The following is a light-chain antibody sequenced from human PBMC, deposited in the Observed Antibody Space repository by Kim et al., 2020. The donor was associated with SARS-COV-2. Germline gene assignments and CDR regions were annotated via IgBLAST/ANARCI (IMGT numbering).Light chain of an antibody. Sequence: VSPGQTARITCSGDKLGDQYAWWYQQRPGQSPVRITYQDNKRPSGIPGRFSGSNSGNTATLTISGTQAMDEADYYCQAWDSSTAFFGGGTQLTVL. CDR3: QAWDSSTAF. CDR1: KLGDQY. J-gene: IGLJ2*01. CDR2: QDN. V-gene: IGLV3-1*01.